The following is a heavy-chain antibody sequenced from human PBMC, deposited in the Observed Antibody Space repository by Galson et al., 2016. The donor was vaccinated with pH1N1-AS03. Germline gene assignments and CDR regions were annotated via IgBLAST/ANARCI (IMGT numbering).Heavy chain of an antibody. V-gene: IGHV1-69*13. CDR2: IHPIFGTP. Sequence: SVKVSCKASGGTFSNYAISWMRQAPGQGLEWMGGIHPIFGTPSHAQKFRGRLTVTVDASTSAAYMELSSLTSEDTAIYYCARDRHYDSSGRYFYESEHWGQGTLVIVSS. D-gene: IGHD3-22*01. CDR1: GGTFSNYA. J-gene: IGHJ4*02. CDR3: ARDRHYDSSGRYFYESEH.